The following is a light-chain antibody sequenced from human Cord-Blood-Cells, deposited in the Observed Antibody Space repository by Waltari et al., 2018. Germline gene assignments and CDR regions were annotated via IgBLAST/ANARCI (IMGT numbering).Light chain of an antibody. CDR2: GAS. V-gene: IGKV3-15*01. J-gene: IGKJ1*01. CDR3: QQYNNWWT. Sequence: EIVMTQSPATLSVSPGGRATLSCRASQSVSSNLAWYQQKPGQAPRLLIYGASTRATGIPARFSCSWSGTEFTLTISSLQSEDFAVYYCQQYNNWWTFGQGTKVEIK. CDR1: QSVSSN.